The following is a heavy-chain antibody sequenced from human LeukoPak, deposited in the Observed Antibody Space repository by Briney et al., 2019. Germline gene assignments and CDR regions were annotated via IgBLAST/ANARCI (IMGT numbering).Heavy chain of an antibody. CDR2: INPNSGGT. V-gene: IGHV1-2*02. J-gene: IGHJ4*02. CDR3: ARDHVSSGPFDY. D-gene: IGHD6-6*01. CDR1: GYTFTGYY. Sequence: ASGKVSCKASGYTFTGYYMHWVRQAPGQGLEWMGWINPNSGGTNYAQKFQGRVTMTRDTSISTAYMELSRLRSDDTAVYYCARDHVSSGPFDYWGQGTLVTVSS.